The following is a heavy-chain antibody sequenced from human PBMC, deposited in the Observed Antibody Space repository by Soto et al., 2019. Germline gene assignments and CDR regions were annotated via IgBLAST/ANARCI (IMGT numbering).Heavy chain of an antibody. CDR2: ISSSGSTI. CDR3: ARAPFGAAHWYFDL. D-gene: IGHD3-16*01. V-gene: IGHV3-48*03. CDR1: GFTFSSYE. J-gene: IGHJ2*01. Sequence: QLGGSLRLSCAASGFTFSSYEMNWVRQAPGKGLEWVSYISSSGSTIYYADSVKGRFTITRDNDKNSLYLQMNSLRAEDAAVYYCARAPFGAAHWYFDLWGRGTLVTVSS.